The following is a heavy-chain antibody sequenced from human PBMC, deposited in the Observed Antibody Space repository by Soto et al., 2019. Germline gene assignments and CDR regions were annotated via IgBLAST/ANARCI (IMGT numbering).Heavy chain of an antibody. D-gene: IGHD6-19*01. CDR3: AAIKVAVAGKRFGAFDI. Sequence: GASVKVSCKAPGYTFTSYYRHWVRQAPGQGLEWMGIINPSGGSTSYAQKFQGRVTMTRDTSTSTVYMELSSLRSEDTAVYYCAAIKVAVAGKRFGAFDIWGQGTMVTVSS. CDR2: INPSGGST. V-gene: IGHV1-46*03. CDR1: GYTFTSYY. J-gene: IGHJ3*02.